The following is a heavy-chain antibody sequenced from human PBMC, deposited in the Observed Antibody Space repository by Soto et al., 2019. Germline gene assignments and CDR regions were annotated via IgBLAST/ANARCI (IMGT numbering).Heavy chain of an antibody. CDR3: ARGITIFGVVIPPDAFDI. J-gene: IGHJ3*02. D-gene: IGHD3-3*01. CDR2: IWYDGSNK. CDR1: GFTFSSYG. V-gene: IGHV3-33*01. Sequence: QVQLVESGGGVVQPGRSLRLSCAASGFTFSSYGMHWVRQAPGKGLEWVAVIWYDGSNKYYADSVKGRFTISRDNSKNTLYLQMNSLRAEDTAAYYSARGITIFGVVIPPDAFDIWGQGTMVTVSS.